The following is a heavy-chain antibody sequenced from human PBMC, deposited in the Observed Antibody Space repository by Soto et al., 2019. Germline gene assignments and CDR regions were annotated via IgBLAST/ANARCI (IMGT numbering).Heavy chain of an antibody. Sequence: QVQLQESGPGLVKPSETLSLNCTVSGGSISSFYWSWVRQTPGKGLEWMGYISYSGSTNYNPSLYSRVTISVDTPKKQFSLKLTSVTTADTAVYYCTRRQGSYLDQWGQGTLVTVSS. V-gene: IGHV4-59*01. CDR2: ISYSGST. J-gene: IGHJ4*02. CDR1: GGSISSFY. D-gene: IGHD2-15*01. CDR3: TRRQGSYLDQ.